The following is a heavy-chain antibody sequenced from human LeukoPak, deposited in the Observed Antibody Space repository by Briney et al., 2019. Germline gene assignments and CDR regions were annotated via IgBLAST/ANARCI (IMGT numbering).Heavy chain of an antibody. CDR3: ARGRSRDGYNYGY. J-gene: IGHJ4*02. D-gene: IGHD5-24*01. V-gene: IGHV4-59*01. Sequence: SETLSLTCTVSGGSISTYYWSWIRQPPGKGLEWIGYIYYSGSTNYTPSLKSRVTISVDTSKNQFSLNLSSVTAADTAVYYCARGRSRDGYNYGYWGQGTLVTVSS. CDR1: GGSISTYY. CDR2: IYYSGST.